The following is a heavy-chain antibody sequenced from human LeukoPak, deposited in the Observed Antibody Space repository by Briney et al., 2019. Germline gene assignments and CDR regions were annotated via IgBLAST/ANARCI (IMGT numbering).Heavy chain of an antibody. J-gene: IGHJ4*02. CDR3: ARVFDS. CDR1: GGSVSTSDYY. Sequence: SETLSLTCTVSGGSVSTSDYYWGWIRQSPVKGLEWIGDVFYTGKTNYNPSLRGRATISIDASKNQFSLKLTYVTAADSAVYYCARVFDSWGQGTLVTVSS. V-gene: IGHV4-39*07. CDR2: VFYTGKT.